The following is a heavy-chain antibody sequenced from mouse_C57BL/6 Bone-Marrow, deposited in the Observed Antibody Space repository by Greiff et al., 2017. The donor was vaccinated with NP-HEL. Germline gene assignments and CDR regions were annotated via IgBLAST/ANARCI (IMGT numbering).Heavy chain of an antibody. CDR1: GFNIKDDY. CDR3: IRQLRLQAY. CDR2: IDPENGDT. J-gene: IGHJ3*01. Sequence: VQLQQSGAELVRPGASVKLSCTASGFNIKDDYMHWVKQRPEQGLEWIGWIDPENGDTEYASKFQGKAPISADTSSNTAYLQLSRLTSEDTAVYYCIRQLRLQAYWGQGTLVTVSA. D-gene: IGHD3-2*02. V-gene: IGHV14-4*01.